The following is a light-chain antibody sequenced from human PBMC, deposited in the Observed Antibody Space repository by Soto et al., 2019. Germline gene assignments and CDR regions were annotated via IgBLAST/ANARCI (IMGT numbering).Light chain of an antibody. Sequence: DIQMTQSPSSLSASVVDRFTITFLASHIIRFYLNLYQQKPGKAPKLLIYTASNVQSGVPSRISGSGSGTDFTLTISSLQPEDFATYYCHQSYSTPITFGQGTRLEI. V-gene: IGKV1-39*01. J-gene: IGKJ5*01. CDR1: HIIRFY. CDR3: HQSYSTPIT. CDR2: TAS.